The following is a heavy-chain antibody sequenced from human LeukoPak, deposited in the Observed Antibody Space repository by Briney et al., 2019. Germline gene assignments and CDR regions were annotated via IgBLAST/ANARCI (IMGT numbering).Heavy chain of an antibody. CDR2: VKQDGSQK. D-gene: IGHD6-13*01. V-gene: IGHV3-7*01. J-gene: IGHJ2*01. CDR1: GFTFSSYS. Sequence: PGGSLRLSCAASGFTFSSYSMSWVRQAPGKGLEWVAVVKQDGSQKFYVDSLKGRFTISRDNANKSLNLDMNSLRIEDTAVYYCARGGIRRWYFDLWGRGTLVTVSS. CDR3: ARGGIRRWYFDL.